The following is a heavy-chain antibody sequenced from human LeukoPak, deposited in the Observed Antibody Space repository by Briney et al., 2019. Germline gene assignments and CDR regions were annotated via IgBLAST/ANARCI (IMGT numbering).Heavy chain of an antibody. CDR3: ARLMSELKAYYYDSSGYYYFDY. CDR2: ISAYNGNT. J-gene: IGHJ4*02. D-gene: IGHD3-22*01. V-gene: IGHV1-18*01. CDR1: GYTFTSYG. Sequence: ASVKVSCKASGYTFTSYGISWVRQAPGQGLEWMGWISAYNGNTNYAQKLQGRVTMTTDTSTSTAYMELRSLRSDDTAVYYCARLMSELKAYYYDSSGYYYFDYWGQGTLVTVSS.